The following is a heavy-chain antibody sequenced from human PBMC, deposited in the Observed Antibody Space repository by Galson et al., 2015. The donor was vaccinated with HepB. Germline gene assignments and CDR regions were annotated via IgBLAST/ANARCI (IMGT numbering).Heavy chain of an antibody. Sequence: SVKVSCKASGGTFTSYAISWVRQAPGQGLEWMGRIIPILGIANYAQKFQGRVTITTDKSTSTAYMELSSLRSEDTAVYYCARGGLPPYEAFDIWGQGTMVTVSS. CDR2: IIPILGIA. V-gene: IGHV1-69*04. CDR1: GGTFTSYA. D-gene: IGHD6-25*01. J-gene: IGHJ3*02. CDR3: ARGGLPPYEAFDI.